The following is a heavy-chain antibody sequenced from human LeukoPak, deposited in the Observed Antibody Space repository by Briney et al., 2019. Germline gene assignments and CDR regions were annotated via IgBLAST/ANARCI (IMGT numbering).Heavy chain of an antibody. D-gene: IGHD3-22*01. CDR1: GFTFSTYH. J-gene: IGHJ3*02. V-gene: IGHV3-48*01. CDR3: ARRGPASDYYYKGGFDI. Sequence: GGSLRLSCAASGFTFSTYHMNWVRQAPGKGLEWVSFISTSSSTTIYYADSVKGRFTISRDNSKSSLYLQMNSLRADDTAVYYCARRGPASDYYYKGGFDIWGQGTMVTVSS. CDR2: ISTSSSTTI.